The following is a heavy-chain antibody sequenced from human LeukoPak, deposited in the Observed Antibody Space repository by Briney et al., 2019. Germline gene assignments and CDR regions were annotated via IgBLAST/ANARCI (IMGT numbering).Heavy chain of an antibody. D-gene: IGHD2-2*01. V-gene: IGHV3-7*01. J-gene: IGHJ6*03. Sequence: GGSLRLSCAASGFTFSSYWMSWVRQAPGKGLEWVANIKQDGSEKYYVDSVKGRFTISRDNAKNSLYLQMNSLRAEDTAVYYCARDKDIVVVPAAGVYYYYYYMDVWGKGTTVTVSS. CDR1: GFTFSSYW. CDR2: IKQDGSEK. CDR3: ARDKDIVVVPAAGVYYYYYYMDV.